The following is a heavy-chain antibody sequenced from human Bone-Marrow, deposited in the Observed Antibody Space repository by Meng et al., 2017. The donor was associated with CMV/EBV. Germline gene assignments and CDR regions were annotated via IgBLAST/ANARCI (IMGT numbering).Heavy chain of an antibody. CDR2: IYSDGSST. CDR1: GFTFSSYA. Sequence: GGPLRLSCAASGFTFSSYAMSWVRQAPGKGLEWVSVIYSDGSSTYYADSVKGRFTISRDNSKNTLYLQMNSLRAEDTAVYYCARDSGSSSWPNFQHWGQGTLVPVSS. J-gene: IGHJ1*01. V-gene: IGHV3-23*03. CDR3: ARDSGSSSWPNFQH. D-gene: IGHD6-13*01.